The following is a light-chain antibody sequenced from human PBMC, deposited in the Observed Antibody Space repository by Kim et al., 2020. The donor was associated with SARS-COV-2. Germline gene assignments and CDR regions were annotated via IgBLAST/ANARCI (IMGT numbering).Light chain of an antibody. Sequence: SASAGDRVTITCRASQNISNYLNWYQQKPGKAPKLLIYTASSLQSGVPSRFSGSGSGTDFTLTISSLQPEDFATYYCQQSYSTPYTFGQGTKLEI. CDR2: TAS. CDR1: QNISNY. CDR3: QQSYSTPYT. J-gene: IGKJ2*01. V-gene: IGKV1-39*01.